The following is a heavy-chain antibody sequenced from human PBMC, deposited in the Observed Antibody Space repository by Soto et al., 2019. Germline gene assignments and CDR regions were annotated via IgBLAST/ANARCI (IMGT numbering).Heavy chain of an antibody. CDR2: INHSGST. J-gene: IGHJ6*02. V-gene: IGHV4-34*01. CDR3: ARDRYYDYYYVMDV. CDR1: GGSFSGYY. Sequence: SETLSLTCAVYGGSFSGYYWSWIRQPPGKGLEWIGEINHSGSTNYNPSLKSRVTISVDTSKNQFSLKLSSVTAADTAVYYCARDRYYDYYYVMDVWGQGTTVTVSS.